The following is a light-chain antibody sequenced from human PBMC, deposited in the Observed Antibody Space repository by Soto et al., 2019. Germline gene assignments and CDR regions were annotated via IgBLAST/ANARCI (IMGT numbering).Light chain of an antibody. CDR3: QQYNNWTIT. J-gene: IGKJ5*01. V-gene: IGKV1D-13*01. CDR1: QGIGNA. Sequence: APQLYHSPSSLSATVGDRVTMSCRASQGIGNALAWYHQKPGKASKVLIYDASSLKSGVPSRFSGSGSGTDFTLTISSLQHEDFAVYYCQQYNNWTITSGQGTRLEI. CDR2: DAS.